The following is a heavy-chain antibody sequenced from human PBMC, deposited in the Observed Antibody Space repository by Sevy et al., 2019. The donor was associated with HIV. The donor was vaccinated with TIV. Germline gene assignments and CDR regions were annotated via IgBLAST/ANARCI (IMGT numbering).Heavy chain of an antibody. V-gene: IGHV3-30*18. D-gene: IGHD3-22*01. CDR1: GFTFSNYA. Sequence: GGSLRLSCSASGFTFSNYAMHWVRQAPGKGLEWVGFISYDGSNKYYVDSVKCRFTISRDNGNNTLYLQMNSLGAEDTAVYYCAKDYRVLLITTIDYWGQGTLVTVSS. CDR3: AKDYRVLLITTIDY. CDR2: ISYDGSNK. J-gene: IGHJ4*02.